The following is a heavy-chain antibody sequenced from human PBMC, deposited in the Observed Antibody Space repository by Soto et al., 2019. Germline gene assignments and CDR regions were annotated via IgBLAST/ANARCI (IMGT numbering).Heavy chain of an antibody. Sequence: ASVKVSCQASGYTFTAYYVHWLRQTLGQGLEWMGWVNPHSGATVIAQRFLGSVTLTTDTSINTAYMELTSLTYVDTALYYWARPPIPWEPYAFHLWGHGTLVTVSS. CDR1: GYTFTAYY. D-gene: IGHD1-26*01. CDR2: VNPHSGAT. V-gene: IGHV1-2*04. CDR3: ARPPIPWEPYAFHL. J-gene: IGHJ4*03.